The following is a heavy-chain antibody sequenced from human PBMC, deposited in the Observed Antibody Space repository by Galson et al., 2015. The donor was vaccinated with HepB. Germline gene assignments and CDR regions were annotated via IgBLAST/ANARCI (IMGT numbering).Heavy chain of an antibody. CDR3: ARDRLGYYGMDV. CDR1: GFSFSSYS. D-gene: IGHD6-19*01. Sequence: SLRLSCAASGFSFSSYSMNWVRQAPGKGLEWVSYISSSGSHVYYADSVEGRFIISRDSAKYSLYLQINSLRDDDTAVYYCARDRLGYYGMDVWGLGTTVTVSS. J-gene: IGHJ6*02. V-gene: IGHV3-48*02. CDR2: ISSSGSHV.